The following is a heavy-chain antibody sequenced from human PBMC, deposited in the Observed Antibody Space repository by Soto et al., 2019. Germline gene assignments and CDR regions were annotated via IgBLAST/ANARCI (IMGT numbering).Heavy chain of an antibody. V-gene: IGHV3-48*02. J-gene: IGHJ4*02. CDR1: GFSLANYP. CDR3: AKGPHTNVGWPYYFES. D-gene: IGHD6-19*01. CDR2: SSPRGDTI. Sequence: GWSLRLSCVASGFSLANYPMNWVRQNPEKGLEWISYSSPRGDTIYYADSVEGRFTISRDNARNSLSLHMSSLRDEDSALYYCAKGPHTNVGWPYYFESWGQGVPVTVSS.